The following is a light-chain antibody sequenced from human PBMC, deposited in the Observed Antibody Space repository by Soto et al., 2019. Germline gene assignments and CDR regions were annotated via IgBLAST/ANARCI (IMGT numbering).Light chain of an antibody. V-gene: IGKV3-20*01. CDR2: GAS. CDR1: QSVSTSQ. J-gene: IGKJ1*01. CDR3: QQYGSSGT. Sequence: ESVLTKDTGYLSLSAGARATLSCRASQSVSTSQLAWYQQKPGQAPRLLIYGASNRATGIPDRFSGSGSGTDFTLTISRLEPEDFAVYYCQQYGSSGTSGQGTKGDI.